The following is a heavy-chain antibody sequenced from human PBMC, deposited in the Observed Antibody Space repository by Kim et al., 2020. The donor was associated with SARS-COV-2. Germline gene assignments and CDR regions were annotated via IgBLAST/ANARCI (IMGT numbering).Heavy chain of an antibody. CDR2: TR. V-gene: IGHV3-48*01. CDR3: ARSSPGMDV. J-gene: IGHJ6*02. Sequence: TRHVADSEKGRFTIPRDKAKSQLNLQLSSLGAEDTAVYYCARSSPGMDVWGQGTTVTVSS. D-gene: IGHD3-10*01.